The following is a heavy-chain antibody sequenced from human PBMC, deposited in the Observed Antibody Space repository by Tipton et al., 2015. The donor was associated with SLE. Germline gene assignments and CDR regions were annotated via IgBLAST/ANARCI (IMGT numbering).Heavy chain of an antibody. CDR3: ARGSAHDY. CDR1: GFTYSSYT. D-gene: IGHD6-6*01. CDR2: ISTNGGTT. Sequence: SLRLSCAASGFTYSSYTMHWVRQAPGKGLEYVSGISTNGGTTYYATSVRGRFTISRDNSKNTLYLQMGSLRPEDMAVYYCARGSAHDYWGQGTLVTVSS. J-gene: IGHJ4*02. V-gene: IGHV3-64*01.